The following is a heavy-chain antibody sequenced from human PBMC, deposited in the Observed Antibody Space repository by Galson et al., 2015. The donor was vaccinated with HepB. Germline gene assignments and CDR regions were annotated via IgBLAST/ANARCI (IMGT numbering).Heavy chain of an antibody. CDR1: GFTFSSYS. CDR2: ISSSSSYI. CDR3: ARDSAYYDFWSGYYAENYYHYGMDV. V-gene: IGHV3-21*01. Sequence: SLRLSCAASGFTFSSYSMNWVRQAPGKGLEWVSSISSSSSYIYYADSVKGRFTISRDNAKNSLYLQMNSLRAEDTAVYYCARDSAYYDFWSGYYAENYYHYGMDVWGQGTTVTVSS. D-gene: IGHD3-3*01. J-gene: IGHJ6*02.